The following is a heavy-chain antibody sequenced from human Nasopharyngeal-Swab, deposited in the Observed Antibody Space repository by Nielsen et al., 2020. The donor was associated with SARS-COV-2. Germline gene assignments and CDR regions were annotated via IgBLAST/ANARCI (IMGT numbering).Heavy chain of an antibody. D-gene: IGHD6-13*01. J-gene: IGHJ4*02. V-gene: IGHV3-30*18. Sequence: GGSLRLSCAASRFSITSYGMQWVRQAPGQGLEWVALIAHDASMNYYADSVKGRFTISRDISKNTVYLQMNSLSVEDRAVYYCAKDHSSSWGGDYWGQGTLVAVSS. CDR1: RFSITSYG. CDR2: IAHDASMN. CDR3: AKDHSSSWGGDY.